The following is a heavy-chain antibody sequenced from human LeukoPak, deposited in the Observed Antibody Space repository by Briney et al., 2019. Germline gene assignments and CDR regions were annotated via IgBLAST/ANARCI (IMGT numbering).Heavy chain of an antibody. D-gene: IGHD6-25*01. V-gene: IGHV3-30-3*01. Sequence: PGGSLRLSCAASGFTFSSYAMHWVRQAPGKGLEWVAVISYDGSNKYYADSVKGRFTISRDNSKNTLYLQMNSLRAEDTAVYYCARQRTGLDYWGQGTLVTVSS. CDR1: GFTFSSYA. CDR3: ARQRTGLDY. J-gene: IGHJ4*02. CDR2: ISYDGSNK.